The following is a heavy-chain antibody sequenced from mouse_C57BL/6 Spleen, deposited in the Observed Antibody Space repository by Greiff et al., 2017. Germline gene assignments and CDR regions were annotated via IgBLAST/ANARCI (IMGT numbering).Heavy chain of an antibody. V-gene: IGHV1-59*01. Sequence: QVQLQQPGAELVRPGTSVKLSCKASGYTFTSYWMHWVKQRPGQGLEWIGVIDPSDSYTNYNQKFKGKATLTVDTSSSTAYMQLSSLTSEDSAVYYCARGYYYGSSYGYFDYWGQGTTLTVSS. CDR1: GYTFTSYW. CDR3: ARGYYYGSSYGYFDY. CDR2: IDPSDSYT. D-gene: IGHD1-1*01. J-gene: IGHJ2*01.